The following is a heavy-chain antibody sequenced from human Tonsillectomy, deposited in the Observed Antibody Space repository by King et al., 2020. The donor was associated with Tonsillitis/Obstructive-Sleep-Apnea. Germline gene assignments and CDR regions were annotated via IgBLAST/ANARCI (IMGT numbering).Heavy chain of an antibody. D-gene: IGHD4-17*01. J-gene: IGHJ4*02. Sequence: VQLVESGGGVVQPGRFLRLSCAASGFSFSDYAMHWVVQAPGKGLEWVAVISYNGKNKYYTDSVKGRLTISRDNSKNTLYLQMDSLTVEDTAVYFCAREDYGQHYFDSWGQGTLVTVSS. CDR3: AREDYGQHYFDS. V-gene: IGHV3-30*10. CDR2: ISYNGKNK. CDR1: GFSFSDYA.